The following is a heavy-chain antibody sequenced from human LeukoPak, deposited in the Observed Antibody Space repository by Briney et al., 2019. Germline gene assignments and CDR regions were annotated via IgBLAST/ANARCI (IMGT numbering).Heavy chain of an antibody. CDR1: GGSLSSYL. CDR3: ARGRVAGNY. J-gene: IGHJ4*02. Sequence: PSETLSPTRTVSGGSLSSYLWSWIRRPPRKGLEWIGYIYYSGSTNYNPSLKSRVTISVDTSKNQFSLNLSSVTAADTAVYYCARGRVAGNYWGQGTLVTVSS. D-gene: IGHD6-19*01. CDR2: IYYSGST. V-gene: IGHV4-59*01.